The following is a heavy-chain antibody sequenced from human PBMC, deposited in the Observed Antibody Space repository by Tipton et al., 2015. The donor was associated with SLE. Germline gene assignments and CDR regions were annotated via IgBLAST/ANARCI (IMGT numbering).Heavy chain of an antibody. D-gene: IGHD5-12*01. CDR2: IFYTGST. CDR3: ARRHYSGPFDS. CDR1: GGFFSGHY. J-gene: IGHJ4*02. V-gene: IGHV4-34*12. Sequence: TLSLTCAVYGGFFSGHYCTWIRQSPGKGLEWIGSIFYTGSTYYNPSLKSRVSFSIDTSKHQFSLKLNSVTAADTAVYYCARRHYSGPFDSWGQGTLVTVSS.